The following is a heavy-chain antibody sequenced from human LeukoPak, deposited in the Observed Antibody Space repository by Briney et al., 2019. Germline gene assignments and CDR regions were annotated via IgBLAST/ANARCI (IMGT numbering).Heavy chain of an antibody. D-gene: IGHD2-21*02. CDR2: INPNSGGT. CDR1: GYTFTGYY. CDR3: ARRGCGDCSSPYTFDI. Sequence: GASVKVSCKASGYTFTGYYMHWVRQAPGQGLEWMGWINPNSGGTNYAQKFQGRVTMTRDTSISTAYLQWSSLKASDTAMYYCARRGCGDCSSPYTFDIWGQGTMVTVSS. V-gene: IGHV1-2*02. J-gene: IGHJ3*02.